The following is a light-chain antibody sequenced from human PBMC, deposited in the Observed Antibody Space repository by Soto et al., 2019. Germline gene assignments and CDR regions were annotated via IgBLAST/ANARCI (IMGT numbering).Light chain of an antibody. CDR1: QSINTY. Sequence: DIQMTQSPSSLSASVGDRVTITCRAGQSINTYLNWYQQKPGKAPKLLIYSASSLQSGVPSRFSGSGSGADFTLTISGLQPEDSATYYCQQSYNTPTFGQGTKVEI. V-gene: IGKV1-39*01. CDR3: QQSYNTPT. J-gene: IGKJ1*01. CDR2: SAS.